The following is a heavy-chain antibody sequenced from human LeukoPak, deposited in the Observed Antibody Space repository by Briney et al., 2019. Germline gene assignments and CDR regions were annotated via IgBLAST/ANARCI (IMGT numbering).Heavy chain of an antibody. Sequence: GGSLRLSCVASGFTFSNNWMHWVRQAPGKGLVWVSCINTDASSTTYADSVKGRFTISRDSAKNTLYLQMNSLRAEDTAVYFCASPGPTSTFDYWGQGTQVTVSS. J-gene: IGHJ4*02. V-gene: IGHV3-74*01. CDR2: INTDASST. CDR1: GFTFSNNW. CDR3: ASPGPTSTFDY.